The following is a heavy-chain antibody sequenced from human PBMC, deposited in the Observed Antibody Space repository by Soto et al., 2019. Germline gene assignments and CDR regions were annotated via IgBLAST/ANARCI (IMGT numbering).Heavy chain of an antibody. J-gene: IGHJ5*02. D-gene: IGHD3-16*02. CDR2: IYYSGST. CDR3: ARMGLHLGELSRNLFDP. Sequence: QVQLQESGPGLVKPSQTLSLTCTLSGGSISSGNYYWSWIRQHPGKGLEWIGYIYYSGSTHYNPSLKSRVNISLDTSNNHFSLKLSSVTAADTAVYYCARMGLHLGELSRNLFDPWGQGTLVTVSS. V-gene: IGHV4-31*03. CDR1: GGSISSGNYY.